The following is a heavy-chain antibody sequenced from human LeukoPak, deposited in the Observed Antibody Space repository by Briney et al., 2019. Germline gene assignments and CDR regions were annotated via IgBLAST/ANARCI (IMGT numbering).Heavy chain of an antibody. V-gene: IGHV3-11*06. Sequence: GGSLRLSCAASGFPFSDHYMIWIRQAPGKGLEWVSSISSSSSYIYYADSVKGRFTISRDNAKNSLYLQMNSLRAEDTAVYYCARHYGSGSSNPDYWGQGTLVTVSS. D-gene: IGHD3-10*01. CDR1: GFPFSDHY. CDR3: ARHYGSGSSNPDY. J-gene: IGHJ4*02. CDR2: ISSSSSYI.